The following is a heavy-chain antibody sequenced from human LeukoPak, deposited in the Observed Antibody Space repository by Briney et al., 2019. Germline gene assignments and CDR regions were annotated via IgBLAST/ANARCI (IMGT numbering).Heavy chain of an antibody. Sequence: ASVKVSCKASGYTFTSYGISWVRQAPGQGLEWIGWISAYNGNTNYAQKLQGRVTMTTDTSTSTAYMELRSLRSDDTAVFYCARETIVGASFDYWGQGTLVTVSS. CDR2: ISAYNGNT. V-gene: IGHV1-18*01. CDR3: ARETIVGASFDY. D-gene: IGHD1-26*01. J-gene: IGHJ4*02. CDR1: GYTFTSYG.